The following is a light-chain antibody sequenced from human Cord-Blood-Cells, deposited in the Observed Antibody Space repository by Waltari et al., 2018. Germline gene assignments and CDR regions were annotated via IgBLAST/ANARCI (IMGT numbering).Light chain of an antibody. J-gene: IGLJ3*02. V-gene: IGLV2-23*02. CDR1: SSDVGSYNL. Sequence: QSALTQPASVSGSPGQSITISCTGTSSDVGSYNLVSWYQQHPGKAPKLMIYEVSKRRSGVSNRFSGSKSGNTASLTISGLQAEDEADYYCCSYAGSSTGVFGGGTKLTVL. CDR3: CSYAGSSTGV. CDR2: EVS.